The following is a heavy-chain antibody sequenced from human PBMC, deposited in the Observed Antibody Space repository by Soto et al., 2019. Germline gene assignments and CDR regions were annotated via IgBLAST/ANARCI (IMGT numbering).Heavy chain of an antibody. J-gene: IGHJ4*02. Sequence: QAQLVQSGAEVKKPGASVKVSCKASGYIFPSYGISWVRQAPGQGLEWMGWISAYNGNTNYAQKLPGRVTMTTDPTTSQAYMELRSLKFDRTAVYYCARDSRFGELLIWGQGTLVTVSS. CDR3: ARDSRFGELLI. D-gene: IGHD3-10*01. CDR2: ISAYNGNT. V-gene: IGHV1-18*01. CDR1: GYIFPSYG.